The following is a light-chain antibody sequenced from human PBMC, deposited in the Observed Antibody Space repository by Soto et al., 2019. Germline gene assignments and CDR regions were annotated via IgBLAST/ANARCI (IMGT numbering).Light chain of an antibody. Sequence: EIVLTQSPATLSLSPGERAALSCRASQSVGSYLAWYQQKPGQAPRLLIYGASSRATGIPARFSGSGSGTDFTLTISSLEPEDFAVYYCQQRSNWWTFGQGTKVDIK. CDR3: QQRSNWWT. CDR1: QSVGSY. V-gene: IGKV3-11*01. CDR2: GAS. J-gene: IGKJ1*01.